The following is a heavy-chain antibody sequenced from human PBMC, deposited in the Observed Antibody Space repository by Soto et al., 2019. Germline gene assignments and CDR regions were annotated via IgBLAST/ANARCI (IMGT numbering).Heavy chain of an antibody. CDR1: GGSISSGGYY. D-gene: IGHD3-9*01. V-gene: IGHV4-31*03. CDR2: IYYSGST. CDR3: ARMGFDWFATYDY. Sequence: PSETLSLTGTVSGGSISSGGYYWSWIRQHPGKGLEWIGYIYYSGSTYYNPSLKSRVTISVDTSKNQFSLKLSSVTAADTAVYYCARMGFDWFATYDYWGQGTLVTVSS. J-gene: IGHJ4*02.